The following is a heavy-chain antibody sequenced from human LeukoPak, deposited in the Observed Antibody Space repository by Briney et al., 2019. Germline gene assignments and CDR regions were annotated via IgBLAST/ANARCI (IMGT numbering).Heavy chain of an antibody. J-gene: IGHJ4*02. CDR2: ISSSGSTI. CDR3: AIRGADCSGGSCYSFSYY. D-gene: IGHD2-15*01. Sequence: GGSLRLSCAASGFTFSSYWMSWICQAPGKGLDWVSYISSSGSTIYYADSVKGRFTISRDNGKNSLYLQMNSLRAEDTAVYYCAIRGADCSGGSCYSFSYYWGQGTLVTVSS. V-gene: IGHV3-11*04. CDR1: GFTFSSYW.